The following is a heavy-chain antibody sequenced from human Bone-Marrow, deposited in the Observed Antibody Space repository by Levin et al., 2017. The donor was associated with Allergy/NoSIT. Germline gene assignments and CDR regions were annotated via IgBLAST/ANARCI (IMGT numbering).Heavy chain of an antibody. Sequence: GSLRLSCTVSGGSVKSGNYYWSWIRQPPGTGLEWIGEVFYTGSTKYNPSLKTRVTISIDTSKNHFSLNLTSVTSADTAVYYCARDHRVYYYGLDVWGQGTTVTVSS. J-gene: IGHJ6*02. V-gene: IGHV4-61*03. CDR2: VFYTGST. CDR1: GGSVKSGNYY. CDR3: ARDHRVYYYGLDV.